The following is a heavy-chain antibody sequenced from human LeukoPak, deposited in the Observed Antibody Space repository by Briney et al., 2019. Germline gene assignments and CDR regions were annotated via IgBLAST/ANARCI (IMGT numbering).Heavy chain of an antibody. CDR3: ATEYLGYSSGWHTGDY. J-gene: IGHJ4*02. D-gene: IGHD6-19*01. CDR1: GYTFTELS. CDR2: FEPEDGET. Sequence: GASVKVSCTASGYTFTELSMHWVRQAPGKGLEWMGGFEPEDGETIYAQKFQGRVTMTEDTSTDTAYMELSSLRSEDTAVYYCATEYLGYSSGWHTGDYWGQGTLVTVSS. V-gene: IGHV1-24*01.